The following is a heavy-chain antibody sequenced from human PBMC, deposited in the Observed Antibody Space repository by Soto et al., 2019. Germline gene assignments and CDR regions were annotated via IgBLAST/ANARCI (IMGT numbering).Heavy chain of an antibody. D-gene: IGHD5-12*01. J-gene: IGHJ6*03. CDR2: ISSNGSST. CDR3: ASGNSGYDWGGYYYYMDV. V-gene: IGHV3-74*01. Sequence: PGGSLRLSCAASGFPFSSYAMSWVRKDPGKGLVWVSRISSNGSSTGYADSVRGRFTISRDNAKNTLYLQMNSLRAEDTAVYYCASGNSGYDWGGYYYYMDVWGKGTTVTVSS. CDR1: GFPFSSYA.